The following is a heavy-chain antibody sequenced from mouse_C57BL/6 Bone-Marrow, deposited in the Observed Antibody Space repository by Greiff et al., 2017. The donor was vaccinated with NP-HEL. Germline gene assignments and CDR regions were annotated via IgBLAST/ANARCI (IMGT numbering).Heavy chain of an antibody. CDR2: IYPRSGNT. Sequence: VQLQQSGAELARPGASVKLSCKASGYTFTSYGISWVKQRTGQGLEWIGEIYPRSGNTYYNEKFKGKATLTADKSSSTAYMELRSLTSEDSAVYFCARSHITTVVAHYYAMDYWGQGTSVTVSS. CDR1: GYTFTSYG. J-gene: IGHJ4*01. D-gene: IGHD1-1*01. CDR3: ARSHITTVVAHYYAMDY. V-gene: IGHV1-81*01.